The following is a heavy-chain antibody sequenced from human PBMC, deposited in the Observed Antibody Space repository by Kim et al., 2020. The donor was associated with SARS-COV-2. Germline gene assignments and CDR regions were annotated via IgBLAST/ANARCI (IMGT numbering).Heavy chain of an antibody. Sequence: GGSLRLSCAASGFTFSSYWMSWVRQAPGKGLEWVANIKQDGSEKYYVDSVKGRFTISRDNAKNSLYLQMNSLRAEDTAVYYCARDIRPYCGGDCYWPYFDSWGQGTLVTVSS. CDR2: IKQDGSEK. D-gene: IGHD2-21*02. CDR1: GFTFSSYW. J-gene: IGHJ4*02. V-gene: IGHV3-7*03. CDR3: ARDIRPYCGGDCYWPYFDS.